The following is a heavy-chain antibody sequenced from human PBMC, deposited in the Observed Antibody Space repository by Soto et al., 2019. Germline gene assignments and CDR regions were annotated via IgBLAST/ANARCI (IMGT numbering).Heavy chain of an antibody. CDR3: ASSRLSSSWADY. D-gene: IGHD6-13*01. V-gene: IGHV5-51*01. Sequence: GESLKISCKGSGYIFTSYWICWFRQMPGKGLEWMGIIYPGDSDTRYSPSFQGQVTISADKSISTAYLQWSSLKASDTAMYYCASSRLSSSWADYWGQGTLVTVSS. J-gene: IGHJ4*02. CDR1: GYIFTSYW. CDR2: IYPGDSDT.